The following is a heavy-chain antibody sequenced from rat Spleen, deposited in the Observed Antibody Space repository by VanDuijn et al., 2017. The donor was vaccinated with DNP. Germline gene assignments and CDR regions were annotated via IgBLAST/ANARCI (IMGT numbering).Heavy chain of an antibody. CDR3: ARQRVMYTTATGFAY. Sequence: EVHLVESGGDLVQPGRSLKLSCVASGFTFNNYWMTWIRQVPGKGPEWVASISSSGGSTYYPDSVKGRFTISRDNAKSCLYLHMNSLKSEDTATYYCARQRVMYTTATGFAYWGQGTLVTVSS. V-gene: IGHV5-31*01. J-gene: IGHJ3*01. D-gene: IGHD1-6*01. CDR2: ISSSGGST. CDR1: GFTFNNYW.